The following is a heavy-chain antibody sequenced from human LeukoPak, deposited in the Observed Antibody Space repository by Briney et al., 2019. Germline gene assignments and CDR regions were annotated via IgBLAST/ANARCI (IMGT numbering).Heavy chain of an antibody. V-gene: IGHV4-34*01. CDR3: ARGPYSSGWLDY. CDR1: GGSFSGYY. J-gene: IGHJ4*02. D-gene: IGHD6-19*01. CDR2: INHSGST. Sequence: SETLSLTCAVYGGSFSGYYWSWIRQPPGKGLEWIGEINHSGSTNYNPSLKSRVTISVDTSKNQSSLKLSSVTAADTAVYYCARGPYSSGWLDYWGQGTLVTVSS.